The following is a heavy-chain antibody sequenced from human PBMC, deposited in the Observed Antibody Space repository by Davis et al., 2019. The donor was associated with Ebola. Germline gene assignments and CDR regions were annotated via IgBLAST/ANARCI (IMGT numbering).Heavy chain of an antibody. Sequence: GESLKISCAASGFTFSSYWMSWVRQAPGKGLEWVANIKQDGSEKYYVDSVKGRFTISRDNAKNSLYLQMNSLRDEDTAVYYCAREMGAMIVVVITDYYYYGMDVWGQGTTVTVSS. CDR2: IKQDGSEK. J-gene: IGHJ6*02. CDR1: GFTFSSYW. D-gene: IGHD3-22*01. CDR3: AREMGAMIVVVITDYYYYGMDV. V-gene: IGHV3-7*01.